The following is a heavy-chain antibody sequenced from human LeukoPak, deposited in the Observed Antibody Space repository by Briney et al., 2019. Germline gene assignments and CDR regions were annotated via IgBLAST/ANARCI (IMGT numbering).Heavy chain of an antibody. J-gene: IGHJ4*02. CDR3: AKGYYDFDY. Sequence: GGSLRLSCAASGFTFSRYAMSWVRQARRKGLEWVSAISGSGGSTYYADSVKGRFTISRDNSKNTLYLQMNSLRAEDTAVYYCAKGYYDFDYWGQGTLVTVSS. CDR1: GFTFSRYA. CDR2: ISGSGGST. D-gene: IGHD3-3*01. V-gene: IGHV3-23*01.